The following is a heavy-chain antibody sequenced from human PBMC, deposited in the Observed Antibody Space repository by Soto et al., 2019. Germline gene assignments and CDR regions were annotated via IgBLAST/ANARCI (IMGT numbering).Heavy chain of an antibody. CDR1: GGSISSYY. V-gene: IGHV4-59*01. CDR3: ARAEYYDFWSCYPTGDYYYYYGMDV. D-gene: IGHD3-3*01. CDR2: IYYSGST. J-gene: IGHJ6*02. Sequence: SETLCLTCTVSGGSISSYYGSWIRQPPGKGLEWIGYIYYSGSTNYNPSLKSRVTISVDTSKNQFSLKLSSVTAADTAVYYCARAEYYDFWSCYPTGDYYYYYGMDVWGQGTTVTVSS.